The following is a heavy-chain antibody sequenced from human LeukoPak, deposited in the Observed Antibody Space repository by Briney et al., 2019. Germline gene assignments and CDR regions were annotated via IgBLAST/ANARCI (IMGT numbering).Heavy chain of an antibody. Sequence: GGSLRLSCAASGFTFSSYGMHWVRQAPGKGLEWVGHIRSKTDGETTDYGAPVTGRFTISRDNAKKTLYLQMHSLKIEDTGIYYCTTDPPGAWGRWERLRDYWGQGTLVTVSS. CDR1: GFTFSSYG. J-gene: IGHJ4*02. D-gene: IGHD1-26*01. V-gene: IGHV3-15*07. CDR2: IRSKTDGETT. CDR3: TTDPPGAWGRWERLRDY.